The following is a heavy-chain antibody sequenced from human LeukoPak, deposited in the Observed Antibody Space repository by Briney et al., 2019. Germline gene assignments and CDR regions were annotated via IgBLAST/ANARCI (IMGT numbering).Heavy chain of an antibody. J-gene: IGHJ4*02. CDR1: GFTVSSNY. CDR3: ASLDSSSPTDY. Sequence: PGGSLRLSCAASGFTVSSNYMSWVRQAPGKGLEWVSVIYSGGSTYCADSVKGRFTISRHNSKNTLYLQMNSLRAEETAVYYCASLDSSSPTDYWGQGTLVTVSS. D-gene: IGHD6-6*01. CDR2: IYSGGST. V-gene: IGHV3-53*04.